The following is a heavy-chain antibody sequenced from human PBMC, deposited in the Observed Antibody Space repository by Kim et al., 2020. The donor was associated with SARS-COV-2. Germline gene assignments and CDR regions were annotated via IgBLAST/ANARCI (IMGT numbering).Heavy chain of an antibody. J-gene: IGHJ6*02. V-gene: IGHV3-7*01. D-gene: IGHD3-9*01. CDR1: GFTFSSYW. CDR2: IKQDGSEK. Sequence: GGSLRLSCAASGFTFSSYWISWVRQAPGKGLEWVANIKQDGSEKYYVDSVKGRFTISRDNAKNSLYLQMNSLRAEDTAVYYCARDAGPRLRYFDWLGRDYYYYGMDVWGQGTTVTVSS. CDR3: ARDAGPRLRYFDWLGRDYYYYGMDV.